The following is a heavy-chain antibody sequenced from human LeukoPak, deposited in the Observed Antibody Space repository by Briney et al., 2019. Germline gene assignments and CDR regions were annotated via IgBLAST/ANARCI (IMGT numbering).Heavy chain of an antibody. J-gene: IGHJ4*02. CDR3: AKRNPPY. V-gene: IGHV3-66*04. Sequence: GGSLRLSCIASGFSISTNDMNWVRQAPGKGLEWVSLIYISGVTKYADSVQGRFTISGDTSTLYLQMNSLTAEDTAIYYCAKRNPPYWGQGTLVTVSS. CDR2: IYISGVT. CDR1: GFSISTND.